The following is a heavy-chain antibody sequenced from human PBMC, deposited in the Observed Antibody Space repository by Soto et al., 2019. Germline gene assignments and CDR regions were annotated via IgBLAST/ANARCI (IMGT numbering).Heavy chain of an antibody. J-gene: IGHJ6*02. CDR2: INPSGGST. V-gene: IGHV1-46*01. D-gene: IGHD3-16*01. CDR1: GYTFTSYY. Sequence: ASVKVSCKASGYTFTSYYMHWVRQAPGQGLEWMGIINPSGGSTSYAQKFQGRVTMTRDTSTSTVYMELSSLRSEDTAVYYCLKGYGPISTFVTPMGYYYGMDVWGPGTTVTVSS. CDR3: LKGYGPISTFVTPMGYYYGMDV.